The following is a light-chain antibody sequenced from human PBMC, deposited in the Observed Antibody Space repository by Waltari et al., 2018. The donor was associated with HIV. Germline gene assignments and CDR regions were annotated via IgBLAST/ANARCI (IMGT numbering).Light chain of an antibody. CDR3: QQYGGSPIT. Sequence: EIVLTQSPCTLSLSPGEKATLSCRASQSVNINYLAWYQHKPGQAPRLLIYGASSRATGIPDRFSGSGSGTDFTLTISRLEPEDSAVYYCQQYGGSPITFGQGTRLEIK. CDR1: QSVNINY. CDR2: GAS. J-gene: IGKJ5*01. V-gene: IGKV3-20*01.